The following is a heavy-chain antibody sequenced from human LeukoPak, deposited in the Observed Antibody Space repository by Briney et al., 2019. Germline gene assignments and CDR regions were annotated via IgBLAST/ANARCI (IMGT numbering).Heavy chain of an antibody. CDR1: GFTFSSYS. CDR3: ARDNVATVGAIDY. J-gene: IGHJ4*02. V-gene: IGHV3-21*01. Sequence: PGGSLRLSCAASGFTFSSYSMNWVRQAPGKGLEWVSSISSSSSYIYYADSVKGRFTISRDNAKNSLYLQMNSLRAEDTAVYYCARDNVATVGAIDYWGQGTLVTVSS. CDR2: ISSSSSYI. D-gene: IGHD1-26*01.